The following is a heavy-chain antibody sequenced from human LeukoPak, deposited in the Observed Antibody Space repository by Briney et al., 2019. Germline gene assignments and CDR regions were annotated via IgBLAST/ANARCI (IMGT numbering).Heavy chain of an antibody. V-gene: IGHV3-30-3*01. D-gene: IGHD6-13*01. Sequence: GGSLRLSCAASGFTFSSYAVHWVRQAPGKGLEWVAVISYDGSNKYYADSVKGRFTISRDNPKNTLYLQMNSLRAEDTAVYYCARDHPSPIAAAAVGGGDYWGQGTLVTVSS. CDR1: GFTFSSYA. CDR2: ISYDGSNK. J-gene: IGHJ4*02. CDR3: ARDHPSPIAAAAVGGGDY.